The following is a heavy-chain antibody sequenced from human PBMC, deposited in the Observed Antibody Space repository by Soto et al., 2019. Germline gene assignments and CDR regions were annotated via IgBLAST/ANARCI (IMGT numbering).Heavy chain of an antibody. D-gene: IGHD2-2*01. J-gene: IGHJ5*02. CDR3: GRDLTSNANCIDP. V-gene: IGHV4-30-4*01. CDR2: IYYTGKT. CDR1: GDYIHVGGYY. Sequence: SETLSLTCSVSGDYIHVGGYYWTWIRQRPGKGLEWMGYIYYTGKTYCNPSLESRLTMSVDGSKNQFSLRLTSVTAADTAVYFCGRDLTSNANCIDPWGQGTLVTVSS.